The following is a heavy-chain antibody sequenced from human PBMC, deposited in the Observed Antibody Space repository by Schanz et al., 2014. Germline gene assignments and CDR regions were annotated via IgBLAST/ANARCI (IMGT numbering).Heavy chain of an antibody. V-gene: IGHV3-30-3*01. Sequence: VQLVESGGGLVQPGGSLRLSCAASGFTFTTHSMTWVRQAPGKGLEWVAVISYDGSNKYYADSVKGRFTISRDNSKNTLYLQMNTLRAEDTAVYYCARDRGYCSSGSCLTFDYWGQGTLVTVSS. J-gene: IGHJ4*01. CDR1: GFTFTTHS. D-gene: IGHD2-15*01. CDR2: ISYDGSNK. CDR3: ARDRGYCSSGSCLTFDY.